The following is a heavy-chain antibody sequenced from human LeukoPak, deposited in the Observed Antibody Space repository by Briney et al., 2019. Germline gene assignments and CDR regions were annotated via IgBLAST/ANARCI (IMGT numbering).Heavy chain of an antibody. CDR2: ISWNSGSI. CDR1: GFTFDDYA. Sequence: GRSLRLSCAASGFTFDDYAMHWVRQAPGKGLEWVSGISWNSGSIGYADSVKGRFTISRDSAKNSLYLQMNSLRAEDTALYYCATAAARPGYYFDYWGQGTLVTVSS. CDR3: ATAAARPGYYFDY. J-gene: IGHJ4*02. V-gene: IGHV3-9*01. D-gene: IGHD6-13*01.